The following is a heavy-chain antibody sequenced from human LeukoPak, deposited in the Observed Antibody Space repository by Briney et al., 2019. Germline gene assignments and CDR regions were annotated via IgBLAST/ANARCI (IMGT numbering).Heavy chain of an antibody. Sequence: ASVKVSCKASGYTFTSYYMHWVRQAPGQGLEWMGIINPSGGSTSYAQKFQGRVTMTRDMSTSTVHMELSSLRSEDTAVYYCARERGSSSSEYYYYYMDVWGKGTTVTISS. V-gene: IGHV1-46*01. CDR3: ARERGSSSSEYYYYYMDV. CDR2: INPSGGST. CDR1: GYTFTSYY. D-gene: IGHD6-6*01. J-gene: IGHJ6*03.